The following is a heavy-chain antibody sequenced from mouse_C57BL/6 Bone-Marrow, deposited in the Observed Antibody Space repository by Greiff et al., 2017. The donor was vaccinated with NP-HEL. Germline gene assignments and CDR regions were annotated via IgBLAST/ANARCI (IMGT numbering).Heavy chain of an antibody. V-gene: IGHV7-3*01. Sequence: EVKLVESGGGLVQPGGSLSLSCAASGFTFTDYYMSWVRQPPGKALEWLGFIRNKANGYTTEYSASVKGRFTISRDNSQSILYLQLNALRAEDSATYYCAYYSNYDYAMDYWGQGTSVTVSS. J-gene: IGHJ4*01. D-gene: IGHD2-5*01. CDR1: GFTFTDYY. CDR2: IRNKANGYTT. CDR3: AYYSNYDYAMDY.